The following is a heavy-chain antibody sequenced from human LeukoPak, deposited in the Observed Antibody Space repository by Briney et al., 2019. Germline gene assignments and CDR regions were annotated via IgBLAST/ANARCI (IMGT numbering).Heavy chain of an antibody. CDR1: GFTFSTFW. J-gene: IGHJ4*02. CDR3: GKKTGSTGEAFDY. CDR2: IKSDGSIT. D-gene: IGHD1-1*01. V-gene: IGHV3-74*03. Sequence: PGGSLRLSCTASGFTFSTFWMHWVRQAPGKGLVWVSGIKSDGSITTYADSVKGRFTISRDNAENSLYLQMNSLRVEDSAIYYCGKKTGSTGEAFDYWGQGTLVTVSS.